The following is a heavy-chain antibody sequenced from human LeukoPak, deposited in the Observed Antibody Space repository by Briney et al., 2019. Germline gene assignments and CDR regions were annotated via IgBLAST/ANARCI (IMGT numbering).Heavy chain of an antibody. CDR3: TRAITYFYGSVTYDWFES. J-gene: IGHJ5*01. CDR1: GFTFSSYW. V-gene: IGHV3-74*01. Sequence: PGGSPRLSCEASGFTFSSYWMHWVRQTPGKGLMWVARIESDGSTLYADSVQGRFTISRDNAKKMVYLQMNSVRDDDTAIYYCTRAITYFYGSVTYDWFESWGQGTRVTVSS. D-gene: IGHD3-10*01. CDR2: IESDGST.